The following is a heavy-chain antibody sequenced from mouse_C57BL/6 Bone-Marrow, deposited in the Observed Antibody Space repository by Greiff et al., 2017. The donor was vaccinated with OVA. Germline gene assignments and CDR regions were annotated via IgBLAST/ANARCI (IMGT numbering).Heavy chain of an antibody. CDR2: INPNNGGT. CDR3: ARRNSY. CDR1: GYTFTDYY. V-gene: IGHV1-26*01. Sequence: VQLQQSGPELVKPGASVKISCKASGYTFTDYYMNWVKQSHGKSLEWIGDINPNNGGTSYNQKFKGKATLTVDKSSSTAYMELRSLTSEDSAVYYCARRNSYWGQGTTITVSS. J-gene: IGHJ2*01.